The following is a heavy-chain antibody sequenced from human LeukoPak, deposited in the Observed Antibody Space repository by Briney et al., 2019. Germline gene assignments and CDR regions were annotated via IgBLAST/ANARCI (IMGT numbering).Heavy chain of an antibody. CDR1: GFSFSSYE. CDR2: INNNGRNI. D-gene: IGHD3-10*01. CDR3: LCLWFGKGVY. V-gene: IGHV3-48*03. J-gene: IGHJ4*02. Sequence: PGGSLRLSCAASGFSFSSYEMNWVRQAPGKGLEWISYINNNGRNIDYADSVRGRFTISRDNAKNSLFLQMNSLRAEDTAVYYCLCLWFGKGVYWGRGTLVTVSS.